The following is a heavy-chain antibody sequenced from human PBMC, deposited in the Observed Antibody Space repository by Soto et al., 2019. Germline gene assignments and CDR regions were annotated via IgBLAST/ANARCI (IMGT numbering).Heavy chain of an antibody. CDR2: ISGSGGAT. CDR1: GFTFSSYA. J-gene: IGHJ2*01. V-gene: IGHV3-23*01. CDR3: AKGVRGDYASWYFDL. Sequence: EVQLLESGGGLVQPGGSLRLSCAASGFTFSSYAMSWVRQAPGKGLEWVAAISGSGGATDYADSVKGRFTISRDNSKNTLYMQMNILGAEDTAIYYCAKGVRGDYASWYFDLWGRGTLVNVSS. D-gene: IGHD4-17*01.